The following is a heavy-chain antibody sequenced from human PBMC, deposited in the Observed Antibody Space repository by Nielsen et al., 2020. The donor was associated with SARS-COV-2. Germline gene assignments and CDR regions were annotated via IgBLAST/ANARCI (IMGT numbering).Heavy chain of an antibody. CDR3: ARDTRTGWSLDY. D-gene: IGHD6-19*01. J-gene: IGHJ4*02. CDR2: INAGNGNT. V-gene: IGHV1-3*01. Sequence: ASVKVSCKASGYTFTSYAMHWVRQAPGQRLEWMGWINAGNGNTKYSQKFQGRVTITRDTSASTAYMELNSLRAEDTAVYYCARDTRTGWSLDYWGQGTLVTVSS. CDR1: GYTFTSYA.